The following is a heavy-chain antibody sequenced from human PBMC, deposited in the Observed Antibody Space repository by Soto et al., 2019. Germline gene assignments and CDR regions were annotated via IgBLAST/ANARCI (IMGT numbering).Heavy chain of an antibody. CDR1: GFIFSRYA. D-gene: IGHD3-3*01. CDR3: AKAPHYDFWSGYSRYFHY. CDR2: ISGSGDNT. V-gene: IGHV3-23*01. J-gene: IGHJ4*02. Sequence: PGGSLRLSCAASGFIFSRYAMSWVRQAPGKGLEWVSVISGSGDNTYYADSVKGRFTISRDNSKNTLYLQMNSLRAEDTAVYYCAKAPHYDFWSGYSRYFHYSCQGPLVTV.